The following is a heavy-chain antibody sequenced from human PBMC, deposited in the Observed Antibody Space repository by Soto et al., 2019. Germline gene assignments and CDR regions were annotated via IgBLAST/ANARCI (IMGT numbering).Heavy chain of an antibody. CDR3: AKDRGSWDGMDV. V-gene: IGHV3-30*18. CDR1: GFTFSSYG. Sequence: QRLSCAASGFTFSSYGMHWVRQAPGKGLEWVAVISYDGSNKYYADSVKGRFTISRDNSKNTLYLQMNSLRAEDTAVYYCAKDRGSWDGMDVWGQGNTVTVSS. J-gene: IGHJ6*02. CDR2: ISYDGSNK. D-gene: IGHD3-10*01.